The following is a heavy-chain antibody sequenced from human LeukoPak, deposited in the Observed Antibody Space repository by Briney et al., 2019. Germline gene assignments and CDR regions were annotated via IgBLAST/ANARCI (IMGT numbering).Heavy chain of an antibody. CDR3: AMRSYYDSSGYFNY. Sequence: SETLSLTCTVSGGSISSGAYFWSWIRQHPGKGLEWIGYIYYSGSTYYNPSLKSRVTISVDTSKNQFSLKLSSVTAADTAVYFCAMRSYYDSSGYFNYWGQGTLVTVSS. D-gene: IGHD3-22*01. V-gene: IGHV4-31*03. J-gene: IGHJ4*02. CDR1: GGSISSGAYF. CDR2: IYYSGST.